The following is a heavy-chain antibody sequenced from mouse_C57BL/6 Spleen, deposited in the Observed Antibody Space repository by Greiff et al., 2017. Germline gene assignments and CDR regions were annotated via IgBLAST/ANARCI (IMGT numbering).Heavy chain of an antibody. V-gene: IGHV1-50*01. CDR2: LDPSDSYT. Sequence: QVQLQQPGAELVKPGASVKLSCKASGYTFTSYWMQWVKQRPGQGLEWIGELDPSDSYTNYNQKFKGKATLTVDTSSSTAYMQLSSLTSEDSAVYYGARGRQLRLHYYAMDYWGQGTSVTVSS. J-gene: IGHJ4*01. CDR3: ARGRQLRLHYYAMDY. CDR1: GYTFTSYW. D-gene: IGHD3-2*02.